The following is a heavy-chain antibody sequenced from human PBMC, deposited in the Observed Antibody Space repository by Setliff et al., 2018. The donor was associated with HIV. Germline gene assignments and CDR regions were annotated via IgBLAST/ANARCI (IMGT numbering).Heavy chain of an antibody. J-gene: IGHJ2*01. CDR1: GDSIGTYY. D-gene: IGHD6-13*01. Sequence: PSETLSLTCSVSGDSIGTYYWGWIRQPPGKGLEWIGSINHSGTSYYNPSLKSRVTISIDTSKNQFFLKLSSVTAADTAVYYCARPGVVGSSWSWYFDLWGRGTLVTVSS. CDR2: INHSGTS. CDR3: ARPGVVGSSWSWYFDL. V-gene: IGHV4-38-2*02.